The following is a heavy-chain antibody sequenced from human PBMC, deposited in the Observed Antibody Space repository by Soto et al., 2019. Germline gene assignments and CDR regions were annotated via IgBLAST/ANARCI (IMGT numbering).Heavy chain of an antibody. CDR1: EFTFSTYA. J-gene: IGHJ6*02. Sequence: GGSLRLSCAASEFTFSTYAMSWVRQAPGKGLEWVSWISGSGGATYYADSVKGRFTISRDNSKNTLYLQMNSLRVDDSVVYFCAKAAAVAGAMYGLDVWGQGTAVTVSS. CDR3: AKAAAVAGAMYGLDV. D-gene: IGHD6-19*01. CDR2: ISGSGGAT. V-gene: IGHV3-23*01.